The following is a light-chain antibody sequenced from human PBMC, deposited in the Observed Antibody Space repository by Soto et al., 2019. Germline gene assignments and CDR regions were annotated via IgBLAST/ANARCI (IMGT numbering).Light chain of an antibody. CDR1: SSDVGGYNY. Sequence: QSALTQPPSASGSPGQSVTISCTGTSSDVGGYNYVSWYQQHPGKAPKLMIYEVSKQPSGVPDRFSGSKSGNTASLTVSGLQAEDEADYYCSSYAGSYVVFGGGTKLTVL. J-gene: IGLJ2*01. CDR3: SSYAGSYVV. CDR2: EVS. V-gene: IGLV2-8*01.